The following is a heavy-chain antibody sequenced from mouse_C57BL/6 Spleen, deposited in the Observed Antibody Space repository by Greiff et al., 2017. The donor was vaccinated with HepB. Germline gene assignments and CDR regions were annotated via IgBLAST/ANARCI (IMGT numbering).Heavy chain of an antibody. D-gene: IGHD2-4*01. Sequence: VQLQQSGAELAKPGASVKLSCKASGYTFTSYWMHWVNQRPGPGLEWIGYINPSSGYTKYNQKFKDKATLTADKSSSTAYMQLSSLTYEDSAVYYCSPDYEYDKGSYYLDYWGQGTTLTVSS. V-gene: IGHV1-7*01. CDR2: INPSSGYT. J-gene: IGHJ2*01. CDR1: GYTFTSYW. CDR3: SPDYEYDKGSYYLDY.